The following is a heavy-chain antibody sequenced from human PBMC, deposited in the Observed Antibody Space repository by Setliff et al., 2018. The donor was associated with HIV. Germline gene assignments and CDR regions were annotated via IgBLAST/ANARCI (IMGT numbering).Heavy chain of an antibody. CDR2: ISAYNGNT. Sequence: ASVKVSCKASGYTFTSYYMHWVRQAPGQGLEWMGWISAYNGNTNYAQNLQGRVTMTTDTSTSTAYMELRSLRFDDTAVYYCARVRGNGINDAFDIWGQGTMVTVSS. V-gene: IGHV1-18*04. J-gene: IGHJ3*02. CDR1: GYTFTSYY. D-gene: IGHD2-15*01. CDR3: ARVRGNGINDAFDI.